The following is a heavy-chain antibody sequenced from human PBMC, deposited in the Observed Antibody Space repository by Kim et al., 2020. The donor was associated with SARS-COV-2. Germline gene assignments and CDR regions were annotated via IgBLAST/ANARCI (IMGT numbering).Heavy chain of an antibody. D-gene: IGHD3-3*01. Sequence: VKGRFTISRHNAKNTLYLQMNSLRAEDTAVYYCASSYDFWSGYLGNLFDYWGQGTLVTVSS. V-gene: IGHV3-53*04. CDR3: ASSYDFWSGYLGNLFDY. J-gene: IGHJ4*02.